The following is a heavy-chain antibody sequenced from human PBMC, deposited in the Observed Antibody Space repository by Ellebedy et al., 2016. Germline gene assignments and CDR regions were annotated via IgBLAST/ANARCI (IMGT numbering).Heavy chain of an antibody. CDR2: ISGYNGNT. CDR1: GYIFTSFG. Sequence: ASVKVSCXTSGYIFTSFGISWVRQAPGQGLEWMGWISGYNGNTNYAQKLQGRVTMTTDTSTSTAYMELRSLRSDDTAVYYCARDFRAYSYGPAYFDYWGQGTLVTVSS. J-gene: IGHJ4*02. CDR3: ARDFRAYSYGPAYFDY. D-gene: IGHD5-18*01. V-gene: IGHV1-18*01.